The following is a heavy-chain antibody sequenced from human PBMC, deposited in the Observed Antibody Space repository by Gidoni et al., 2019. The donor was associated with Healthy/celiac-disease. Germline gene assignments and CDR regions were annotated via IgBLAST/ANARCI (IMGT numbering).Heavy chain of an antibody. D-gene: IGHD1-26*01. Sequence: GGSISSYYWSWIRQPPGKGLEWIGYIYYSGSTNYNPSLKSRVTISVDTSKNQFSLKLSSVTAADTAVYYCARVGALFHYYYYYMDVWGKGTTVTVSS. CDR3: ARVGALFHYYYYYMDV. V-gene: IGHV4-59*01. J-gene: IGHJ6*03. CDR1: GGSISSYY. CDR2: IYYSGST.